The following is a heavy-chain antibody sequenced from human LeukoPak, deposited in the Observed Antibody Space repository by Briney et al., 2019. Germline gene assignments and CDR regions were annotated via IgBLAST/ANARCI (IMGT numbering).Heavy chain of an antibody. Sequence: PGGSLRLSCAVSGFTFSDYNMKWVRQAPGRGLEWVLYISAGGATIYYADSVKGRFTISRDNAKNSLYLQMNSLRVEDTAIYYCVRLGRKEGHKYYDYWGQGTPVTVSS. CDR3: VRLGRKEGHKYYDY. J-gene: IGHJ4*02. V-gene: IGHV3-48*01. CDR1: GFTFSDYN. D-gene: IGHD2/OR15-2a*01. CDR2: ISAGGATI.